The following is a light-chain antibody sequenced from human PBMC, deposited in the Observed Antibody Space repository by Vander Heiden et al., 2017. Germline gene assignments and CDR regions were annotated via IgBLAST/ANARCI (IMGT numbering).Light chain of an antibody. CDR2: DAS. CDR3: QQYNSYSK. CDR1: QSISSW. V-gene: IGKV1-5*01. J-gene: IGKJ1*01. Sequence: DIQMTQSPSTPSASVGDRVTITCRASQSISSWLAWYQQKPGKAPKLLIYDASSLESGVPSRFSGSGSGTEFTLTISSLQPDDFATYYCQQYNSYSKFGQGTKVEIK.